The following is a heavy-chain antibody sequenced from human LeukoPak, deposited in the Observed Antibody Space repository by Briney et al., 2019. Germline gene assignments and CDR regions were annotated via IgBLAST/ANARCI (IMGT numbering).Heavy chain of an antibody. CDR2: IHHTWSP. J-gene: IGHJ5*02. Sequence: SETLSLTCTVSGASMSRDNWWSWVRQSPGKGLEWIGEIHHTWSPNYNPSFKTRVTISVDKSKNQLSLRLSSVTAADTAVYYCARGRYCRDDSCYVFRSWGQGTLVTVSS. V-gene: IGHV4-4*02. CDR3: ARGRYCRDDSCYVFRS. CDR1: GASMSRDNW. D-gene: IGHD2-15*01.